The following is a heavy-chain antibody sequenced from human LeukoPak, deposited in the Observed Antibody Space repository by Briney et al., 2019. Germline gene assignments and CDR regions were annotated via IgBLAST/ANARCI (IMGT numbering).Heavy chain of an antibody. CDR2: IWYDGSNK. Sequence: GGSLRLSCAASGFTFSSYGMDWVRQAPGKGLQWVALIWYDGSNKYYADSVEGRFTISRDNSKNTLYLHMDSLRAEDTAVYYCAKDFYYDSSNYDWGQGTLVTVSS. J-gene: IGHJ4*02. V-gene: IGHV3-33*06. D-gene: IGHD3-22*01. CDR1: GFTFSSYG. CDR3: AKDFYYDSSNYD.